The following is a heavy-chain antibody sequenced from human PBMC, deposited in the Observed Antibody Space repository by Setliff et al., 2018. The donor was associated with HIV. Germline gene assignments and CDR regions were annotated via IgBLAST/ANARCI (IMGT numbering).Heavy chain of an antibody. V-gene: IGHV1-46*01. CDR2: INPSGGSA. CDR3: ARDGGDGSGYYYADY. J-gene: IGHJ4*02. CDR1: GYTFTRNQ. Sequence: ASVKVSRKASGYTFTRNQIHWVRQAPGQGLEWMGIINPSGGSAASAEKFLGIVTMTSDTSTNTVYMELRSLRSEETAVFYCARDGGDGSGYYYADYWGQGTLVTVSS. D-gene: IGHD3-22*01.